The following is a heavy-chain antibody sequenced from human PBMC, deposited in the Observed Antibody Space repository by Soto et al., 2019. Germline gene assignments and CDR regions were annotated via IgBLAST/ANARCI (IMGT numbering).Heavy chain of an antibody. CDR1: GYSFTGYY. J-gene: IGHJ4*02. CDR2: INPNSGGT. V-gene: IGHV1-2*02. CDR3: ARVLGYDYVWGSYRLDY. Sequence: ASVKVSCKASGYSFTGYYMHWVRQAPGQGLEWMGWINPNSGGTNYAQKFQGRVTMTRDTSTSTAYMELGRLRSDDTAVYYCARVLGYDYVWGSYRLDYWGQGTLVTVSS. D-gene: IGHD3-16*02.